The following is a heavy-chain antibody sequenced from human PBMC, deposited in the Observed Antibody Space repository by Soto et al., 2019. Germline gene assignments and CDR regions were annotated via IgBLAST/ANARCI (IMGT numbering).Heavy chain of an antibody. V-gene: IGHV1-18*04. D-gene: IGHD3-10*01. Sequence: ASVKVSCKASGYTFTSYGISWVRQAPGQGLEWMGWISAYNGNTNYAQKLQGRVTVTTDTSTSTAYMELRSLRSDDTAVYYCARVEFLWFGELLSDYYYHYGMDAWGQGTTVTVSS. CDR1: GYTFTSYG. CDR3: ARVEFLWFGELLSDYYYHYGMDA. CDR2: ISAYNGNT. J-gene: IGHJ6*02.